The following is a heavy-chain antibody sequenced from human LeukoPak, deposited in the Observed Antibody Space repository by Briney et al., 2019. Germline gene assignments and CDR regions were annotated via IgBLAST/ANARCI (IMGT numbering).Heavy chain of an antibody. V-gene: IGHV3-30*04. J-gene: IGHJ4*02. CDR3: ARDYYYDTSGYQEDFDY. D-gene: IGHD3-22*01. CDR2: ISYDGSNK. Sequence: PGGSLRLSCAASGFTFSSYAMHWVRQAPGKGLEWVAVISYDGSNKYYADSVKGRFTISRDNSNNTLYLQMNSLRAEDTAVYYCARDYYYDTSGYQEDFDYWGQGTLVTVSS. CDR1: GFTFSSYA.